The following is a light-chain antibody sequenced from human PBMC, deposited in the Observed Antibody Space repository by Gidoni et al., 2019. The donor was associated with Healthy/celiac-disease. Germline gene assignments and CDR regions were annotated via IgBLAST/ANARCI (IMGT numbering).Light chain of an antibody. CDR2: RNN. J-gene: IGLJ3*02. CDR3: AAWDDSLSGSGV. Sequence: QSVLTQPPSASGTPGQRVTISCSGRSSNIGSNYVYWYQQLPGTAPKLLIYRNNQRPSGVPDRFSGSKSGTSASLAISGLRSEDEADYYCAAWDDSLSGSGVFGGGTKLTVL. V-gene: IGLV1-47*01. CDR1: SSNIGSNY.